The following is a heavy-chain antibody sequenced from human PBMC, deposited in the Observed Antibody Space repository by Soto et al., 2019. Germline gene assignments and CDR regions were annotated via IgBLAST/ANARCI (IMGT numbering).Heavy chain of an antibody. D-gene: IGHD4-17*01. J-gene: IGHJ5*02. Sequence: PSDTLSLTCTVSGGSISSGGYYWSWIRQHPGKGLEWIGYIYYSGSTYYNPSLKSRVTISVDTSKNQFSLKLSSVTAADTAVYYCARDRGDYGDSPGWFDPWGQGTLVTVSS. CDR2: IYYSGST. CDR1: GGSISSGGYY. V-gene: IGHV4-31*03. CDR3: ARDRGDYGDSPGWFDP.